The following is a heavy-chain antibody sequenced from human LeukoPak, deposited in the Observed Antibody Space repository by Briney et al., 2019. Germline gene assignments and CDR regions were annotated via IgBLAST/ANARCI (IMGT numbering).Heavy chain of an antibody. J-gene: IGHJ4*02. CDR3: AKDIAVAGTFDY. CDR2: ISGSGGST. Sequence: GGSLRLSCAASGFTFSSYAMSWVRQAPGKGLEWVSAISGSGGSTYYADSVKGRFTISRDDSKNTLYLQMNSLRAEDTAVYYCAKDIAVAGTFDYWGQGTLVTVSS. D-gene: IGHD6-19*01. V-gene: IGHV3-23*01. CDR1: GFTFSSYA.